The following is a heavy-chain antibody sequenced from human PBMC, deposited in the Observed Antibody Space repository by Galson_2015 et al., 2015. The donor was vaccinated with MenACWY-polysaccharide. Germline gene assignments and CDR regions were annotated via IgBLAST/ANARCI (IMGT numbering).Heavy chain of an antibody. V-gene: IGHV3-53*01. Sequence: SLRLSCAVSGFRVSESFLSWVRQVPGRGLEYVSDIYPSGATYYRDSVRGRFTMSRDAFQNSLYLQMNNLRVEDTAIYYCATGSFVQGRIDKFDSWGQGTLLTVSS. CDR3: ATGSFVQGRIDKFDS. D-gene: IGHD2-21*01. CDR2: IYPSGAT. CDR1: GFRVSESF. J-gene: IGHJ4*02.